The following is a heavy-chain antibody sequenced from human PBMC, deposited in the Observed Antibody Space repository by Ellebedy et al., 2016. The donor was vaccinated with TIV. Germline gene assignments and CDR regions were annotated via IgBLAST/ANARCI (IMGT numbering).Heavy chain of an antibody. CDR2: INPRGGST. CDR1: GYTFTNYY. J-gene: IGHJ4*02. D-gene: IGHD2-15*01. Sequence: AASVKVSCKASGYTFTNYYLHWVRQAPGQGLEWMGIINPRGGSTSYAQNLQGRVTMTTDTSTSTVYMILSGLRSEDTAVYNCARGEEGLSRISDYWGQGTLVTVAS. V-gene: IGHV1-46*01. CDR3: ARGEEGLSRISDY.